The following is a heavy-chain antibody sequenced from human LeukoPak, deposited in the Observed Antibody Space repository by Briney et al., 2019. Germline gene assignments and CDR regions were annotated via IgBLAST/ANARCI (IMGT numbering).Heavy chain of an antibody. CDR2: IGNSNSTI. D-gene: IGHD4-17*01. Sequence: GGALRLSCAASGFTFSSHSMNRVRQDPGEGLEWVSNIGNSNSTIYYADSMKGRFTISRDNAKNSLYLQMNSLRDEDTAVYYCARDQYGDYTFDYWGQGTLVTVSS. V-gene: IGHV3-48*02. J-gene: IGHJ4*02. CDR3: ARDQYGDYTFDY. CDR1: GFTFSSHS.